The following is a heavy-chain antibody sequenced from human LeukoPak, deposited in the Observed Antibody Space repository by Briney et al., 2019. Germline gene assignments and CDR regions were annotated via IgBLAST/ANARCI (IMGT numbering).Heavy chain of an antibody. D-gene: IGHD2-15*01. CDR3: ATGGPHCSGGSCYGAFDI. CDR1: GFTFSTYS. Sequence: PGGSLRLSCAASGFTFSTYSMNWVRQAPGKGLEWVSSISSSSSYIYYADSVKGRFTISRDNAKNSLYLQMNSLRAEDTAVYYCATGGPHCSGGSCYGAFDIWGQGTMVIVSS. V-gene: IGHV3-21*01. CDR2: ISSSSSYI. J-gene: IGHJ3*02.